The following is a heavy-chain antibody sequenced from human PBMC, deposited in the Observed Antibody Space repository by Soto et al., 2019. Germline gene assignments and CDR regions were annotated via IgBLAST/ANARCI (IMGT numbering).Heavy chain of an antibody. V-gene: IGHV3-53*01. CDR1: GFNVSDNY. CDR2: FFTGGST. D-gene: IGHD6-19*01. Sequence: PGGSLRLSCAAAGFNVSDNYMGWVPQAPGKGLEWVSSFFTGGSTDYADSVKGRFTISRDDSKNTVYLQTNSLRAEDTAVYFCVRERRGLGIGFDHWGQGTLVTVSS. CDR3: VRERRGLGIGFDH. J-gene: IGHJ4*02.